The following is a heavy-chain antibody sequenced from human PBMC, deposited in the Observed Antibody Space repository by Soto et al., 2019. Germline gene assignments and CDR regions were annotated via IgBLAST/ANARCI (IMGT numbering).Heavy chain of an antibody. D-gene: IGHD3-22*01. CDR1: GGSISSYY. CDR2: IYYSGST. J-gene: IGHJ5*02. CDR3: ARANYESSQVGT. Sequence: SETLSLTCTVSGGSISSYYWSWIRQPPGKGLEWIGYIYYSGSTNYNPSLKSRVTISVDTSKNQFSLKLSSVTAADTAVYYCARANYESSQVGTCGQGTLLTVSS. V-gene: IGHV4-59*01.